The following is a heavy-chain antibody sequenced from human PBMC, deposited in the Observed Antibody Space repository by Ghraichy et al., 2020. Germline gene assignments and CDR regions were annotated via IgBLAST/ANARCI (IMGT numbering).Heavy chain of an antibody. CDR1: GGSISSGDYY. CDR3: ARDGASSGYYIFDY. CDR2: IYYSGST. J-gene: IGHJ4*02. Sequence: SETLSLTCTVSGGSISSGDYYWSWIRQPPGKGLEWIGYIYYSGSTYYNPSLKSRVTISVDTSKNQFSLKLSSVTAADTAVYYCARDGASSGYYIFDYWGQGTLVTVSS. D-gene: IGHD3-22*01. V-gene: IGHV4-30-4*01.